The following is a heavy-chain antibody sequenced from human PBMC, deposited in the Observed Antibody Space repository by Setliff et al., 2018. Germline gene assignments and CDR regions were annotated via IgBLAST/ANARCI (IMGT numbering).Heavy chain of an antibody. V-gene: IGHV4-34*01. D-gene: IGHD3-10*01. CDR1: GDSFSDYY. J-gene: IGHJ6*03. CDR3: ARVPKIWVKGNYYSYYMDV. CDR2: INHRGST. Sequence: SETLSLTCAVYGDSFSDYYWSWIRQPPGKGLEWIEEINHRGSTNYNPSLKSRVIISVDTSLNQVSLELSAVTAADTAVYYCARVPKIWVKGNYYSYYMDVWGQGTTVTVSS.